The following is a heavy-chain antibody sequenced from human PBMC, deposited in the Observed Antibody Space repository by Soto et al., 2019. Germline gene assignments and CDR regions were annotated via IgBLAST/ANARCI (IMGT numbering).Heavy chain of an antibody. V-gene: IGHV3-30*18. CDR1: GFTFSSYG. J-gene: IGHJ4*02. D-gene: IGHD6-13*01. CDR3: AKVEQLVGIDY. CDR2: ISYDGSNK. Sequence: QVQLVESGGGVVQPGRSLRLSCAASGFTFSSYGMHWVRQAPGKGLEWVAVISYDGSNKYYADSVKGRFTISRDNSKNTLYLQMNSLRAEDTAVYYCAKVEQLVGIDYWGQGTLVTVSS.